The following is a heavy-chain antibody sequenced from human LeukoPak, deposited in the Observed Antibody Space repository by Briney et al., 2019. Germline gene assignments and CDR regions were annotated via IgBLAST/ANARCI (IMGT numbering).Heavy chain of an antibody. CDR1: GYSISSGYY. D-gene: IGHD5-24*01. V-gene: IGHV4-38-2*01. CDR3: ATPSRGGYNKDAFDI. CDR2: IYHSGST. J-gene: IGHJ3*02. Sequence: SETLSLTCAVSGYSISSGYYWGWIRQPPGKGLEWIGSIYHSGSTYYNPSLKSRVTISVDTSKNQFSLKLSSVTAADTAVYYCATPSRGGYNKDAFDIWGQGTMVTVSS.